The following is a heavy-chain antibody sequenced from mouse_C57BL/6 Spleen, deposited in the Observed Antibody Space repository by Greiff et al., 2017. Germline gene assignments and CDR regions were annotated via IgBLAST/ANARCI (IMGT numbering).Heavy chain of an antibody. D-gene: IGHD3-2*02. CDR2: IYPGDGDT. CDR1: GYAFSSSW. CDR3: ARSTELRLPAY. Sequence: VKLQQSGPELVKPGASVKISCKASGYAFSSSWMNWVKQRPGKGLEWIGRIYPGDGDTNYNGKFKGKATLTADKSSSTAYMQLSSLTSEDSAVYFCARSTELRLPAYWGQGTLVTVSA. V-gene: IGHV1-82*01. J-gene: IGHJ3*01.